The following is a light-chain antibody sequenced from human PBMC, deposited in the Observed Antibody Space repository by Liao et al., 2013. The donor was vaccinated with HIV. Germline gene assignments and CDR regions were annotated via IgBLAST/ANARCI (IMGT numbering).Light chain of an antibody. CDR3: QAWDSSTVV. J-gene: IGLJ2*01. CDR2: QDT. CDR1: ALPKQY. V-gene: IGLV3-1*01. Sequence: SYELTQPPSVSVSPGQTARITCSGDALPKQYACWYQQKPGQSPVLVIYQDTKRPSGIPERFSGSNSGNTATLTISGTQAIDEADYYCQAWDSSTVVFGGGTKLTVL.